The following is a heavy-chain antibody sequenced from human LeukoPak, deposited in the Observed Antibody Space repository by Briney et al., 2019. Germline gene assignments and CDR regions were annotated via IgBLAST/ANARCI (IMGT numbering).Heavy chain of an antibody. J-gene: IGHJ6*03. D-gene: IGHD3-3*01. CDR1: GGTFSSYA. CDR2: IIPIFGTA. CDR3: ARARYDFWSGYNHYYYYYMDV. V-gene: IGHV1-69*13. Sequence: SVKVSCKASGGTFSSYAISWVRQAPGQGLEWMGGIIPIFGTANYAQKFQGRVTITADESTSTAYMELSSLRSEDTAVYYCARARYDFWSGYNHYYYYYMDVWGKGTTVTASS.